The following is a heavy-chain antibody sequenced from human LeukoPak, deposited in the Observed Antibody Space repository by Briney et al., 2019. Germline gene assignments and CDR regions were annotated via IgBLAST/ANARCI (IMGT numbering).Heavy chain of an antibody. D-gene: IGHD4/OR15-4a*01. CDR2: IYSDDST. Sequence: GGSLRLSCAASGFTVSSNYMSWVRQAPGKGLEWVSVIYSDDSTYYADSVKGRFTISRDNSKNTLCLQMNSLRVEDTAVYYCLRVPPAGYWGQGTLVTVSS. CDR1: GFTVSSNY. CDR3: LRVPPAGY. V-gene: IGHV3-53*01. J-gene: IGHJ4*02.